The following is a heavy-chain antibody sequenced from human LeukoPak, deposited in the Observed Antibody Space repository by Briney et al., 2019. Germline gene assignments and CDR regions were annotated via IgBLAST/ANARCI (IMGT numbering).Heavy chain of an antibody. J-gene: IGHJ4*02. CDR1: GGSVSSSNW. D-gene: IGHD1-26*01. Sequence: SGTLSLTCAVSGGSVSSSNWWSWVRQPPGKGLEWIGEIYHSGSTNYNPSLKSRVTISVDKSKNQFSLKLSPVTAADTAVYYCASSPRSYAFGYWGQGTLVTVSS. CDR2: IYHSGST. V-gene: IGHV4-4*02. CDR3: ASSPRSYAFGY.